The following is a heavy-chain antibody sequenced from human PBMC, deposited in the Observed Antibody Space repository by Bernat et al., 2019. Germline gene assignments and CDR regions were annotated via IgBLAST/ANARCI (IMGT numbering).Heavy chain of an antibody. D-gene: IGHD5-18*01. CDR3: ARGDTAILGGVY. CDR1: GFSFSSYS. J-gene: IGHJ4*02. Sequence: EVQLVESGGGLVKPGGSLRLSCAASGFSFSSYSMNWVRQAPGKGLEWVSSITSSSSYIYYADSVKGRFTFSRDNAKNSLYLQMNSLRAEDTAVYYCARGDTAILGGVYWGQGTLVTVSS. V-gene: IGHV3-21*01. CDR2: ITSSSSYI.